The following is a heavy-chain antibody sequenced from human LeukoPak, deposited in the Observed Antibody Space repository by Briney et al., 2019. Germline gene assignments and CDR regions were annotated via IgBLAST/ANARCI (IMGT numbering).Heavy chain of an antibody. CDR1: GYTFTSSG. CDR3: ARATNWNYAFDI. V-gene: IGHV1-18*01. D-gene: IGHD1-7*01. CDR2: ISAFNGNT. Sequence: ASVKVSCKASGYTFTSSGISWVRQAPGQGLEWRGWISAFNGNTNYAQKLQGRVTMTTDTSTTTAYMELGSLRSDDTAVYYCARATNWNYAFDIWGQGTMVTVSS. J-gene: IGHJ3*02.